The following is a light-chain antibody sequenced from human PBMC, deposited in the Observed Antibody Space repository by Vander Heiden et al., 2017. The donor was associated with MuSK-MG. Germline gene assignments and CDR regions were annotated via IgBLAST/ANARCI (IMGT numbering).Light chain of an antibody. CDR2: DVS. Sequence: IVMTQSPATLSLSPGEGDTLTCRASEDIRTKLAWYQQKPGQPPRLLIYDVSTRATGVPARFSGSGSQTDFSLTINPLQTDDSAVYYCQQYVEWPHLTFGGGTKV. CDR1: EDIRTK. J-gene: IGKJ4*01. CDR3: QQYVEWPHLT. V-gene: IGKV3-15*01.